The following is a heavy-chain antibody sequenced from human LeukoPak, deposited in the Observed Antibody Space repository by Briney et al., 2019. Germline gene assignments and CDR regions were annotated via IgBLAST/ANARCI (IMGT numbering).Heavy chain of an antibody. CDR2: IKQDGGEE. D-gene: IGHD2/OR15-2a*01. J-gene: IGHJ4*02. V-gene: IGHV3-7*03. CDR1: GFTFSSYA. Sequence: GGSLRLSCAASGFTFSSYAMHWVRQAPGKGPEWVANIKQDGGEEYYVDSVKGRFTISRDNAKNSLYLQMSSLRAEDTAIYYCARDKIEGPSNFDNWGQGILVIVSS. CDR3: ARDKIEGPSNFDN.